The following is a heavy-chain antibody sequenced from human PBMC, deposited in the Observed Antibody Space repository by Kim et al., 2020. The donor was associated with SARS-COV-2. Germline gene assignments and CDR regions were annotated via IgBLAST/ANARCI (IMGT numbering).Heavy chain of an antibody. CDR2: ISSSSSYI. J-gene: IGHJ6*02. D-gene: IGHD3-3*02. CDR1: GFTFSSYS. V-gene: IGHV3-21*01. Sequence: GGSLRLSCAASGFTFSSYSMNWVRQAPGKGLEWVSSISSSSSYIYYADSVKGRFTISRDNAKNSLYLQMNSLRAEDTAVYYCARGPGGRIFGVVIITLSCMDVWGQGTTVTVSS. CDR3: ARGPGGRIFGVVIITLSCMDV.